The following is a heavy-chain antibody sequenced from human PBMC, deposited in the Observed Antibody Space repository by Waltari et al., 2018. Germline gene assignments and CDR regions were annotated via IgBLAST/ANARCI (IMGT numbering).Heavy chain of an antibody. CDR1: GCPFGSHT. CDR3: ARPHYSYGDFDY. V-gene: IGHV3-21*01. CDR2: ISSCSSYI. D-gene: IGHD4-17*01. Sequence: EVQLVESGGGLVKPGGSLRLSGAASGCPFGSHTLNWVRQAAGRGREWVSSISSCSSYIYYADSVKGRFTISRDNAKNSLYLQMNSLRAEDTAVYYCARPHYSYGDFDYWGQGTLVTGSS. J-gene: IGHJ4*02.